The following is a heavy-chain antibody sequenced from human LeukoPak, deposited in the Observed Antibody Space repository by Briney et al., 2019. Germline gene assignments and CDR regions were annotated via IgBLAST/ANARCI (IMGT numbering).Heavy chain of an antibody. J-gene: IGHJ6*03. D-gene: IGHD3-10*01. CDR3: ARAPLGMVRGVTMDV. V-gene: IGHV3-11*01. CDR1: GFTFSDYY. CDR2: ISSSGNTI. Sequence: GGSLRLSCAASGFTFSDYYVTWIRQAPGKGLEWISYISSSGNTIYYAGSVKGRFTISRDNAKNSLYLQMNSLRAEDTAVYYCARAPLGMVRGVTMDVWGKGTTVTVSS.